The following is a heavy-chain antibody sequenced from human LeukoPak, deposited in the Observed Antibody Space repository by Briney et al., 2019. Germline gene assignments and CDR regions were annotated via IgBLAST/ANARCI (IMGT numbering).Heavy chain of an antibody. D-gene: IGHD3-22*01. CDR1: GYSFTSYW. CDR3: ARFGATGDYYDSSGYYYYFDY. J-gene: IGHJ4*02. V-gene: IGHV5-51*01. CDR2: IYPGDSDT. Sequence: GESLKISCKGSGYSFTSYWIGWVRQMPGKGLEWMGIIYPGDSDTRYSPSFQGQVTISADESISTAYLQWSSLKASDTAMYYCARFGATGDYYDSSGYYYYFDYWGQGTLVTVSS.